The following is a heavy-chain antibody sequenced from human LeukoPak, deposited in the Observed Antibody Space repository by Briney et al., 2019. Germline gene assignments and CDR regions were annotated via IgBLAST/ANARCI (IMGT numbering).Heavy chain of an antibody. J-gene: IGHJ5*02. D-gene: IGHD6-13*01. V-gene: IGHV3-48*02. CDR1: GFTFSSYS. Sequence: GSLRLSCAASGFTFSSYSMNWVRQAPGKGLEWVSYISSSDSTIYYADSVKGRFTICRDNAKNSLYLQTNSLRDEDTAVYYCARDRIAALWFDPWGQGTLVTVSS. CDR2: ISSSDSTI. CDR3: ARDRIAALWFDP.